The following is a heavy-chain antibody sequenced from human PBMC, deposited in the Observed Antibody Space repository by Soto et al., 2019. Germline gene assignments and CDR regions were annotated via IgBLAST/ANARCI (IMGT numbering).Heavy chain of an antibody. CDR3: ARELSSSWRFDY. CDR1: GYTFTSYA. CDR2: INAGNGNT. D-gene: IGHD6-13*01. V-gene: IGHV1-3*01. Sequence: ASVKVSCKASGYTFTSYAMHWVRQAPGQRLEWMGWINAGNGNTGYAQKFQGRVTMARNTSISTAYMELSSLRSEDTAVYYCARELSSSWRFDYWGQGTLVTVSS. J-gene: IGHJ4*02.